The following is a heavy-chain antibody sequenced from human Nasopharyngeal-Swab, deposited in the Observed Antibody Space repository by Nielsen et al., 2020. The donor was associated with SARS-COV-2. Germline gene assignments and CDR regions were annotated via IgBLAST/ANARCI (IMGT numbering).Heavy chain of an antibody. J-gene: IGHJ5*02. D-gene: IGHD1-26*01. Sequence: ASVKVSCKTSGYTFTDYYIHWVRQVPGQGLEWVGCINPYSGDTKYAQKFQGRVTVTRDTSVNTAYMELRNLRSDDTAVYYCAAVGGRGLFDPWGQGTLVTVSS. CDR2: INPYSGDT. CDR1: GYTFTDYY. V-gene: IGHV1-2*02. CDR3: AAVGGRGLFDP.